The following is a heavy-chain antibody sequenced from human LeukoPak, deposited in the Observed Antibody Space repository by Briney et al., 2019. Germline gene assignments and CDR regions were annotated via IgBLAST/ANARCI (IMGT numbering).Heavy chain of an antibody. CDR3: ARDRGYGTPENWFDP. CDR1: GFTFSSYG. D-gene: IGHD6-25*01. V-gene: IGHV3-33*01. J-gene: IGHJ5*02. Sequence: GRSLRLSCAASGFTFSSYGMHWVRQAPGKGLEWVAVIWYDGSNKYYADSVKGRFTISRDNSKNTLYLQMNSLRAEDTAVYYCARDRGYGTPENWFDPWGQGTLVTVSS. CDR2: IWYDGSNK.